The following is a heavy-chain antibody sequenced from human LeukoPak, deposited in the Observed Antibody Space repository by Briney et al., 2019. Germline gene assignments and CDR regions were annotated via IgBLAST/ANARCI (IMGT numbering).Heavy chain of an antibody. CDR2: INHSGST. CDR1: GGSFSGYY. J-gene: IGHJ4*02. CDR3: PRAGLRFSGLGY. D-gene: IGHD3-3*01. V-gene: IGHV4-34*01. Sequence: PSETLSLTCAVYGGSFSGYYWSWIRQPPGKGLEWVGEINHSGSTNYNPSLKSRVTISVDTSKNQFSLKLSSVTAADTAVYYCPRAGLRFSGLGYWGQRTLVTVSS.